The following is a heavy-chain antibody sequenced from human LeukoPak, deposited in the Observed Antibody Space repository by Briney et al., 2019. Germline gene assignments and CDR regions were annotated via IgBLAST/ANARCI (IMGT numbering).Heavy chain of an antibody. J-gene: IGHJ4*02. CDR1: GFTFSRNA. V-gene: IGHV3-21*04. Sequence: PGGSLRLSCAASGFTFSRNAMNWVRQAPGKGLEWVSFISSSSNYMSYADSVKGRFTISRDKTKNTLYLQMNSLRAEDTAVYYCAKSAYYDASGYYREYYFDYWGQGTLVTVSS. D-gene: IGHD3-22*01. CDR2: ISSSSNYM. CDR3: AKSAYYDASGYYREYYFDY.